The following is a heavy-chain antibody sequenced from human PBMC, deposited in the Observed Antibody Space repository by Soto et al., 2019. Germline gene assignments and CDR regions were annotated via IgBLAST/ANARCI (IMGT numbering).Heavy chain of an antibody. CDR3: ARGRGYVYGSNFYGLDV. J-gene: IGHJ6*02. CDR2: INHGGTT. V-gene: IGHV4-34*01. D-gene: IGHD6-25*01. CDR1: RGSFSGFY. Sequence: SETLSLTCGVYRGSFSGFYWSWVRQTPGGGLEWIGEINHGGTTNYNPSFQNRVTISVDKSTNNFSLKMTSVTAADAAVYYCARGRGYVYGSNFYGLDVWGQGTTVTVSS.